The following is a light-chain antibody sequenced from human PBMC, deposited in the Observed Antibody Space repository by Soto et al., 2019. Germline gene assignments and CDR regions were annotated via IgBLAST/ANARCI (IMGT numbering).Light chain of an antibody. J-gene: IGKJ5*01. V-gene: IGKV1-9*01. CDR1: QGIRSY. CDR3: QQLNSYPIT. Sequence: DIQLTQSPSFMSASVGDTVTITCRASQGIRSYLAWYQQEPGKAPKLLIYAASTLQSGVPSRFSGSGSGTEFTLTISSLLPEDFATYYCQQLNSYPITFGQGTRLEIK. CDR2: AAS.